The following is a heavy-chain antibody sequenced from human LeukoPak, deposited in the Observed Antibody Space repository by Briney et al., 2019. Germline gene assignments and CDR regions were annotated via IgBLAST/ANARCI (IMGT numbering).Heavy chain of an antibody. Sequence: PSETLSLTCTVSGGAITSYYWSWIRQPAGKGLEWIGRINTSGSTNYNPSLNSRVTTSVDTANNQISLNLRSVADEDTAVYYCERVRLLRYFEWPPRGGADIWGQGTKVTVSS. V-gene: IGHV4-4*07. CDR1: GGAITSYY. D-gene: IGHD3-9*01. J-gene: IGHJ3*02. CDR3: ERVRLLRYFEWPPRGGADI. CDR2: INTSGST.